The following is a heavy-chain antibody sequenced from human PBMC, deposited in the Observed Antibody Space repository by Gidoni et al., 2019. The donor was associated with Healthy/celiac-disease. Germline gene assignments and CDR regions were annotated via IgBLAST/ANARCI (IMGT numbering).Heavy chain of an antibody. D-gene: IGHD5-18*01. V-gene: IGHV3-48*01. J-gene: IGHJ6*04. CDR2: ISSSSSTI. CDR3: ARVAPQGYSYGWVDV. CDR1: GFTFSSYS. Sequence: EVQLVESGGGLVQPGGSLRLSCAASGFTFSSYSMNWVRQAPGKGLEWVSYISSSSSTIYYADSVKGRFTISRDNAKNSLYLQMNSLRAEDTAVYYCARVAPQGYSYGWVDVWGKGTTVTVSS.